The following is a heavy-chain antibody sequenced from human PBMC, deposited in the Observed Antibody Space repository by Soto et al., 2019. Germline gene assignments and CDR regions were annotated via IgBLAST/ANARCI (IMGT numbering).Heavy chain of an antibody. D-gene: IGHD3-3*01. V-gene: IGHV3-21*01. CDR3: ARDSDFLARDYYYMDV. J-gene: IGHJ6*03. CDR1: GFTFSSHS. Sequence: PGGSLRLSCAASGFTFSSHSMNWVRQAPGKGLEWVSSISSSSSYIYYADSVKGRFTISRDNAKNSLYLQMNSLRAEDTAVYYCARDSDFLARDYYYMDVWGKGTTVTVSS. CDR2: ISSSSSYI.